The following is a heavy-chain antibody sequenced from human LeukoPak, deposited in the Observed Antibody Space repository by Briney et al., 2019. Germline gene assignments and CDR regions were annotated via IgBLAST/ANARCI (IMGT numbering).Heavy chain of an antibody. CDR3: ARDLFRALSGYIPAYAFDI. Sequence: SVKVSCKASGGTFSSYAISWVRQAPGQGREWMGGIIPIFGTANYAQKFQGRVTITADESTSTAYMELSSLRSEDTAVYYCARDLFRALSGYIPAYAFDIWGQGTMVTVSS. V-gene: IGHV1-69*13. CDR2: IIPIFGTA. CDR1: GGTFSSYA. D-gene: IGHD3-22*01. J-gene: IGHJ3*02.